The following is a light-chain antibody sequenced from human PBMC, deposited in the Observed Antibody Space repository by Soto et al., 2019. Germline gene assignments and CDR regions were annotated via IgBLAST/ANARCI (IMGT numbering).Light chain of an antibody. J-gene: IGLJ1*01. V-gene: IGLV2-14*01. CDR3: SSYTNINTRACV. CDR1: SNDIGAFDY. Sequence: QSALTQPASVSASPGQSISISCTGTSNDIGAFDYVSWYQQHPGKAPKLIIFEVFNRPSGVSTRFSGSKSGSTASLTISGLQAEDEAEYYCSSYTNINTRACVFGTGTKLTVL. CDR2: EVF.